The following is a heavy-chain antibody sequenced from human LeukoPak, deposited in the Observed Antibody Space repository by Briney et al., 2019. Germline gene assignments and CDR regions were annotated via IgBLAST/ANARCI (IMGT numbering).Heavy chain of an antibody. D-gene: IGHD5-24*01. V-gene: IGHV3-74*01. J-gene: IGHJ4*02. Sequence: GGSLRLSCAASGFTFSSYWMHWVRQAPGKGLVWVSRINSDGSSTSYADSVKSRFTISRDNAKNTLYLQMDSLRAEDTAVYYCARGGRWLQYSYWGQGTLVTVSS. CDR2: INSDGSST. CDR1: GFTFSSYW. CDR3: ARGGRWLQYSY.